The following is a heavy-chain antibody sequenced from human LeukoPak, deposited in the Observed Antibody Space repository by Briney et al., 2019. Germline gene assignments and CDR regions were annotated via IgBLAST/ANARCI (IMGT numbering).Heavy chain of an antibody. CDR3: AKDRYYYDSSEESFDY. Sequence: PGGSLRLSCAATGFAFSNYAMNWVRQAPGKGLEWVSAISGGGGNTYYADSVKGRFTISRDNSKNTLYLQMNSLRVEDTAVYYCAKDRYYYDSSEESFDYWGQGTLVTVSS. CDR1: GFAFSNYA. J-gene: IGHJ4*02. V-gene: IGHV3-23*01. CDR2: ISGGGGNT. D-gene: IGHD3-22*01.